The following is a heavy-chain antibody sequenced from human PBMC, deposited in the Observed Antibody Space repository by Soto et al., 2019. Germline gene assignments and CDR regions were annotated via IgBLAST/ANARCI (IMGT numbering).Heavy chain of an antibody. J-gene: IGHJ6*02. CDR1: GFTFSSHV. CDR2: LGGSDGRT. V-gene: IGHV3-23*01. D-gene: IGHD1-26*01. CDR3: ARVLSGNYYFFYCMDV. Sequence: VQLLDSGGGLVQPGGSLQLSCAASGFTFSSHVMSWVRQAPGKGLEWVSCLGGSDGRTFYADAVKGRFTISRDNSKNTLHLQMNSLRAEDTAVYYCARVLSGNYYFFYCMDVWAQGTTVTVSS.